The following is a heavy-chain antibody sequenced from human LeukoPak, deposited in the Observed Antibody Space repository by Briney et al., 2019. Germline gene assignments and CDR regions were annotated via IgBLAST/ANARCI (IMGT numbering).Heavy chain of an antibody. J-gene: IGHJ6*03. CDR1: GGSISSSSYY. Sequence: SETLSLTCTVSGGSISSSSYYWGWIRQPPGKGLEWIGSIHYSGSTYYNPSLKSRVTMSVDTSKNQFSLKLSSVTAADTAVYYCARAMGNWSGYYGFYYYYYYYMDVWGKGTTVTVSS. V-gene: IGHV4-39*07. CDR2: IHYSGST. D-gene: IGHD3-3*01. CDR3: ARAMGNWSGYYGFYYYYYYYMDV.